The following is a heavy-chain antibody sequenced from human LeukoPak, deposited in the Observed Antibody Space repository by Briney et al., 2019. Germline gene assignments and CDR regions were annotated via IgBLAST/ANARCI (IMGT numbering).Heavy chain of an antibody. CDR3: ARIIRATGYYSNPKSGSFDL. Sequence: SETLSLTCAVSTGSIRGSHHYWGWIRQPPGKGLQWIGGVYSSGSTYYNPSLRTRVTISVDTSKNQFSLWLSSVTAADTATYYCARIIRATGYYSNPKSGSFDLWGQGILVTVSS. D-gene: IGHD2-21*01. V-gene: IGHV4-39*01. J-gene: IGHJ5*02. CDR1: TGSIRGSHHY. CDR2: VYSSGST.